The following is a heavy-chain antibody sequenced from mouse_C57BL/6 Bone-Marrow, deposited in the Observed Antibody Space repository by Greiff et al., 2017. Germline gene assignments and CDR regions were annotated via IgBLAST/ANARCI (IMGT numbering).Heavy chain of an antibody. CDR1: GYTFTSYW. J-gene: IGHJ3*01. D-gene: IGHD1-1*01. CDR2: IDPSDSYT. Sequence: QVQLQQPGAELVKPGASVKLSCKASGYTFTSYWMQWVKQRPGQGLEWIGEIDPSDSYTNYNQKFKGKATLTVDTSSRTAYMQLSSLTSEDSAVYYCAFYYGSSWFAYWGQGTLVTVSA. V-gene: IGHV1-50*01. CDR3: AFYYGSSWFAY.